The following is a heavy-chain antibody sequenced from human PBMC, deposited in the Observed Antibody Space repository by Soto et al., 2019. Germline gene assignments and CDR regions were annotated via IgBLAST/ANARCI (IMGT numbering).Heavy chain of an antibody. J-gene: IGHJ4*02. V-gene: IGHV3-30-3*01. CDR2: ISYDGSNK. Sequence: QVQLVESGGGVVQPGRSLRLSCAASGFTFSSYAMHWVRQAPGKGLEWVAVISYDGSNKYYADSVKGRFTISRDNSKNTLYVQMNSLRAEDTAVYYCARDSLGDILTGYGFDYWGQRTLVTVAS. CDR3: ARDSLGDILTGYGFDY. D-gene: IGHD3-9*01. CDR1: GFTFSSYA.